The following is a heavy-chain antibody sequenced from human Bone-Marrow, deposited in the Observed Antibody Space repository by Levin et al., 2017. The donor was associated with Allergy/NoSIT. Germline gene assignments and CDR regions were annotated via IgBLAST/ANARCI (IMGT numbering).Heavy chain of an antibody. CDR2: ITSSGDST. V-gene: IGHV3-48*02. J-gene: IGHJ4*02. CDR3: ARDPARGYYDSSGYSGDH. Sequence: GESLKISCAASGFTFRHYTMNWVRQAPGKGLEWVSCITSSGDSTYYADSVKGRFTISRDNAKNSLYLQLNHLRDEDTAMYYCARDPARGYYDSSGYSGDHWGQGTLVTVSS. CDR1: GFTFRHYT. D-gene: IGHD3-22*01.